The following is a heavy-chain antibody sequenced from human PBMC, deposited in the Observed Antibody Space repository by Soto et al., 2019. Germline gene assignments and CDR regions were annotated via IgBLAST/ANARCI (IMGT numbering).Heavy chain of an antibody. D-gene: IGHD2-21*01. V-gene: IGHV1-3*01. J-gene: IGHJ2*01. Sequence: ASVKVSCKASGYTFTSYAMHWVRQAPGQRLEWMGWINAGNGNTKYSQKFQGRVTITRDTSASTAYMELSSLRSEDTAVYYCARDCGGYWYFDLWGRGTLVTVSS. CDR3: ARDCGGYWYFDL. CDR1: GYTFTSYA. CDR2: INAGNGNT.